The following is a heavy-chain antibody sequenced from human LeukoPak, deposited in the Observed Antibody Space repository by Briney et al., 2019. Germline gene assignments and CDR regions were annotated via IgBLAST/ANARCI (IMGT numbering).Heavy chain of an antibody. CDR3: ARARRLKTSSGGSCFYYYYMDV. Sequence: ASVKVSCKASGYTFTSYGISWVRQAPGQGLEWMGWISTYNGNTNYAQKLQGRVTITRNTSISTDYMELSSLRSEDTAVYYCARARRLKTSSGGSCFYYYYMDVWGKGTTVTVSS. J-gene: IGHJ6*03. CDR1: GYTFTSYG. CDR2: ISTYNGNT. V-gene: IGHV1-18*01. D-gene: IGHD2-15*01.